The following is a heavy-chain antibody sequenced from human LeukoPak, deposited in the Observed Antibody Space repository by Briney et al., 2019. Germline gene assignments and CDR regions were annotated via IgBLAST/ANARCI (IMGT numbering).Heavy chain of an antibody. J-gene: IGHJ6*02. CDR2: INTDGSTT. CDR3: ARDTSRTMDV. V-gene: IGHV3-74*01. CDR1: GFIFKDYW. Sequence: GGSLRLSCAASGFIFKDYWMIWVRQAPGKGLVWVSIINTDGSTTRYADSVEGRFTISRDNARNTLYLEMNSPRVEDTAVYFCARDTSRTMDVWGQGTTVTV.